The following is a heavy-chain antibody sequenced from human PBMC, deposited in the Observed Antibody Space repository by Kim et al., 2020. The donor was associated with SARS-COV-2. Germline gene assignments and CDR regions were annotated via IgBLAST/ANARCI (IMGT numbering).Heavy chain of an antibody. V-gene: IGHV3-30*04. CDR3: ALRTRSSDY. CDR2: ISNDDGDYK. J-gene: IGHJ4*02. CDR1: GFAFSVYA. Sequence: GGSLRLSCAASGFAFSVYALHWVRQAPGKGLEWVAVISNDDGDYKYYADSVKGRVTISRDNAINRLYLHISSLRAEDSSIYYCALRTRSSDYRGQGTLV. D-gene: IGHD6-6*01.